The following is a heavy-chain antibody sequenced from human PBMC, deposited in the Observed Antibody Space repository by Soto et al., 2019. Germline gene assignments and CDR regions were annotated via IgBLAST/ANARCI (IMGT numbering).Heavy chain of an antibody. CDR1: GYTFTSYY. J-gene: IGHJ4*02. V-gene: IGHV1-46*01. Sequence: ASVKVSCKASGYTFTSYYMHWVRQAPGQGLEWMGIINPSGGSTSYAQKFQGRVTITRDTSASTAYMELSSLRSEDTAVYYCASTVGYCSGGSCYHSSPFDYWGQGTLVTVSS. CDR2: INPSGGST. D-gene: IGHD2-15*01. CDR3: ASTVGYCSGGSCYHSSPFDY.